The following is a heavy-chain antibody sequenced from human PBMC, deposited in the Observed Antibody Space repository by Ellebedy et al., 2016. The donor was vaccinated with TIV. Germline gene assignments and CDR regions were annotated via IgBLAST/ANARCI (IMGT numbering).Heavy chain of an antibody. CDR1: GFTLSKYA. Sequence: ESLKISCAASGFTLSKYAMSWVRQPPGKGLEWIGEINHSRSTNYSPSLKSRLTISVDTSKNQFSLKLSSVTAADTAVYYCARAPGRVLTGYYKRSYGMDVWGQGTTVTVSS. CDR3: ARAPGRVLTGYYKRSYGMDV. J-gene: IGHJ6*02. V-gene: IGHV4-34*01. CDR2: INHSRST. D-gene: IGHD3-9*01.